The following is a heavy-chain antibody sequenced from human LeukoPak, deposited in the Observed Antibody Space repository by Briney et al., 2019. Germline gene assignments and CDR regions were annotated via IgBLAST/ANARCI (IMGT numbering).Heavy chain of an antibody. CDR2: INPNSGGT. CDR3: ARDGTGSGSYPSLY. J-gene: IGHJ4*02. CDR1: GYTFTGYY. D-gene: IGHD1-26*01. Sequence: ASVKVSCKASGYTFTGYYMHWVRQAPGQGLEWMGWINPNSGGTNYAQKFQGRVTMTRDASISTAYMELSGLRSDDTAVYYCARDGTGSGSYPSLYWGQGTLVTVSS. V-gene: IGHV1-2*02.